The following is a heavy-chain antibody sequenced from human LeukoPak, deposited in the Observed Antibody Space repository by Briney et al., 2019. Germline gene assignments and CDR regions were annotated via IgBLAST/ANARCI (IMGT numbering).Heavy chain of an antibody. V-gene: IGHV3-11*01. CDR3: ARRRDFIDY. J-gene: IGHJ4*02. CDR1: GFTLSDYY. Sequence: GGSLRLSCAASGFTLSDYYMSWIRQAPGRGLEWVSYSSSSGSTIYYADSVEGRFAISRDNAKNSLYLQMNSLRAEDTAVYYCARRRDFIDYWGQGTLVTVSS. CDR2: SSSSGSTI. D-gene: IGHD3/OR15-3a*01.